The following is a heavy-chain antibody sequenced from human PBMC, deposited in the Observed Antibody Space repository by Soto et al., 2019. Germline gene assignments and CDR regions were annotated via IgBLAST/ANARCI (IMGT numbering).Heavy chain of an antibody. V-gene: IGHV3-21*01. J-gene: IGHJ6*02. Sequence: GGSLRLSCAASGFTFSSYSMNWVRQAPGKGLEWVSSISSSSSYIYYADSVKGRFTISRDNAKNSLYLQMNSLRAEDTAVYYCARDRIESYYYGMDVWGQGTTVTVSS. D-gene: IGHD1-26*01. CDR2: ISSSSSYI. CDR3: ARDRIESYYYGMDV. CDR1: GFTFSSYS.